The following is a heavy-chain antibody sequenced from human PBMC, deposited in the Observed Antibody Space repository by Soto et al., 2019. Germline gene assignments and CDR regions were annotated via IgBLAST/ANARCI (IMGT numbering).Heavy chain of an antibody. CDR1: GFTFSSYA. CDR2: ISYDGSNK. CDR3: ARDQGADDPTYYFDY. J-gene: IGHJ4*02. Sequence: QVQLVESGGGVVQPGRSLRLSCAASGFTFSSYAMHWVRQAPGKGLEWVAVISYDGSNKYYADSVKGRFTISRDNSKNTLYLQMNSLRAEDTAVYYCARDQGADDPTYYFDYWGQGTLVTVSS. V-gene: IGHV3-30-3*01.